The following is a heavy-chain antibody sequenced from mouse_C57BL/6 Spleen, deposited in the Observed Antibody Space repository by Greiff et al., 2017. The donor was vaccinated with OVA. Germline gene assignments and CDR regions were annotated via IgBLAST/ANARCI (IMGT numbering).Heavy chain of an antibody. V-gene: IGHV1-66*01. D-gene: IGHD1-1*01. Sequence: QVQLQQSGPELVKPGASVKISCKASGYSFTSYYIHWVKQRPGQGLEWIGWIYPGSGNTKYNEKFKGKATLTADTSSSTAYMQLSSLTSEDSAVYYCARVTTVVDQAWFAYWGQGTLVTVSA. CDR2: IYPGSGNT. CDR1: GYSFTSYY. J-gene: IGHJ3*01. CDR3: ARVTTVVDQAWFAY.